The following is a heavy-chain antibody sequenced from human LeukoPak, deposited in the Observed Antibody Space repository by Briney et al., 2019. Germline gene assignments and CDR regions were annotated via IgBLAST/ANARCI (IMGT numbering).Heavy chain of an antibody. V-gene: IGHV1-2*02. CDR3: ARGRRILVGDTNAGDFFDF. Sequence: ASVKVSCKASGYTFPDYYILWVRQAPGQGLEWMGWVNPNSGGTYYAQKFQGRVTMTRDTSISTAYMELSRMRSDDTAVYYCARGRRILVGDTNAGDFFDFWGQGTLVTVSS. CDR1: GYTFPDYY. J-gene: IGHJ4*02. D-gene: IGHD1-26*01. CDR2: VNPNSGGT.